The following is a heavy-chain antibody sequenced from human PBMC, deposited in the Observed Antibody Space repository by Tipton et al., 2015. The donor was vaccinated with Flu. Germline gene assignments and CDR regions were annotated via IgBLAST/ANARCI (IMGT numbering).Heavy chain of an antibody. CDR2: ISGSGGYT. J-gene: IGHJ3*02. D-gene: IGHD3-10*01. V-gene: IGHV3-23*01. Sequence: SLRLSCAASGFTFRSYAMSWVRQAPGQGLEWVSVISGSGGYTYYGDSVKGRCSISRDNSKNTLYLQMNSLRGEDTAVYYCAKTVRGNMADSLDIWGQGTMVTVSS. CDR1: GFTFRSYA. CDR3: AKTVRGNMADSLDI.